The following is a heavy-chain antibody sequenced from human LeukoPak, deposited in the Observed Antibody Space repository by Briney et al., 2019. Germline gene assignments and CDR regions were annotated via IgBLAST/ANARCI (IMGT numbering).Heavy chain of an antibody. J-gene: IGHJ6*03. CDR2: IYHSGST. Sequence: SETLSLTCAVSGYSISSGYYWGWIRQPPGKGLEWIGSIYHSGSTDYNPSLKSRVTRSVDTSKNQFSLKLSSVAAADTAVYYCARVSAQLLFYYYYYYMDVWGKGTTVTVSS. D-gene: IGHD2-2*01. CDR1: GYSISSGYY. CDR3: ARVSAQLLFYYYYYYMDV. V-gene: IGHV4-38-2*01.